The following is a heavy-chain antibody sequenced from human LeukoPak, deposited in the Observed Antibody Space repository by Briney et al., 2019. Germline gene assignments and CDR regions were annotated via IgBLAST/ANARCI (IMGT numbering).Heavy chain of an antibody. D-gene: IGHD3-3*01. CDR3: ARDRRVHNDFWSGYYLSDAFDI. CDR1: GGSISSSSYY. CDR2: IYYSGST. V-gene: IGHV4-39*07. J-gene: IGHJ3*02. Sequence: ASETLSLTCTVSGGSISSSSYYWGWIRQPPGKGLEWIGSIYYSGSTYYNPSLKSRVTISVDTSKNQFSLKLSSVTAADTAVYYCARDRRVHNDFWSGYYLSDAFDIWGQGTMVTLSS.